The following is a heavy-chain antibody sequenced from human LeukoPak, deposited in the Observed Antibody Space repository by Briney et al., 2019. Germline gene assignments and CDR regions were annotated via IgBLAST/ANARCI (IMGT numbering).Heavy chain of an antibody. D-gene: IGHD3-10*01. CDR3: ARDRKVRGFPWFDP. J-gene: IGHJ5*02. CDR1: GYTFTGYY. CDR2: INPNSGGT. V-gene: IGHV1-2*02. Sequence: SVKVSCKASGYTFTGYYMHWVRQAPGQGLEWMGWINPNSGGTNYAQKFQGRVTMTRDTSISTAYMELSRLRSDDTAVYYCARDRKVRGFPWFDPWGQGTLVTVSS.